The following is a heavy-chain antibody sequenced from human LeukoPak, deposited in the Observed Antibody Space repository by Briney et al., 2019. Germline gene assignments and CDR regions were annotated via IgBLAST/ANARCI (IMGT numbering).Heavy chain of an antibody. CDR3: ARGKRTSSSWFPYYYYYYMDV. CDR1: GYTLTELS. J-gene: IGHJ6*03. Sequence: GASVRVSCKVPGYTLTELSMHWVRQAPGKGLEWMGGFDPEDGETIYAQKFQGRVTLTEDTSTDTAYMELSSLRSEDTAVYYCARGKRTSSSWFPYYYYYYMDVWGKGTTVTISS. D-gene: IGHD6-13*01. V-gene: IGHV1-24*01. CDR2: FDPEDGET.